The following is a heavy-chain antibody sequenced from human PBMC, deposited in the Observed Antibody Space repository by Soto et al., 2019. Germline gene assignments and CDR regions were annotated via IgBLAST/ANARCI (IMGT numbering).Heavy chain of an antibody. Sequence: QVQLVESGGGVVQPGRSLRLCCAASGFTFSSYGMHWVRQAPGKGLEGVAVIWYDGSNKYYADYVKGRFTISRDNSKNTLYLQMNSLRAEDTAVYYCARDRGSSPNFFDYWGQGTLVTVSS. CDR3: ARDRGSSPNFFDY. J-gene: IGHJ4*02. V-gene: IGHV3-33*01. CDR1: GFTFSSYG. D-gene: IGHD2-2*01. CDR2: IWYDGSNK.